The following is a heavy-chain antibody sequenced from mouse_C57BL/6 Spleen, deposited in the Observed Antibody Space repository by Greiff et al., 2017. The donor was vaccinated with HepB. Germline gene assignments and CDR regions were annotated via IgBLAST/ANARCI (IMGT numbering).Heavy chain of an antibody. Sequence: VQRVESGPELVKPGASVKMSCKASGYTFTDYYMHWVKQKPGKGLEWIGEIYPGSGNTYYNEKFKGKATLTADTSSSTAYMQLSSLTSEDSAVYFCAREGGFDYWGQGTTLTVSS. CDR2: YPGSGNTY. V-gene: IGHV1-83*01. J-gene: IGHJ2*01. D-gene: IGHD1-1*02. CDR1: YTFTDYYM. CDR3: REGGFDY.